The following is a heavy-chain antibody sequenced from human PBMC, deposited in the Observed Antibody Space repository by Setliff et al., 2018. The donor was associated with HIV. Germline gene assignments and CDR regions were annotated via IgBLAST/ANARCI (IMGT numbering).Heavy chain of an antibody. CDR1: GGSMNIHY. CDR2: IYYSRST. D-gene: IGHD3-3*01. J-gene: IGHJ5*02. CDR3: AREEDYNFWSGYDWFDP. Sequence: PSETLSLTCTVSGGSMNIHYWSWVRQPPGKGLEWIGSIYYSRSTNYNPSHKSRVTISVDTSKNQFPLKLSSVTAADTAVYYCAREEDYNFWSGYDWFDPWGQGTLVTVSS. V-gene: IGHV4-59*11.